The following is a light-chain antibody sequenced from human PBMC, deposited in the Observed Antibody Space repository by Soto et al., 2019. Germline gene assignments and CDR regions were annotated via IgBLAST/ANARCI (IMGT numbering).Light chain of an antibody. CDR3: QQRSNWPLLT. J-gene: IGKJ4*01. V-gene: IGKV3-11*01. CDR2: DAS. CDR1: QSVSSY. Sequence: EIVLTQSPATLSLSPGERATRSCRASQSVSSYLAWYQQKPGQAPRLLIYDASNRATGIPARFSGSGSGTDFTLTISSPEPEDFAVYYCQQRSNWPLLTFGGGTKVDIK.